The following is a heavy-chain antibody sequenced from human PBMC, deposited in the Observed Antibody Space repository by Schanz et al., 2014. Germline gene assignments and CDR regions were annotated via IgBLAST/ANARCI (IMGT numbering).Heavy chain of an antibody. CDR1: GFSFTTYA. V-gene: IGHV3-23*01. CDR2: ISSGGGST. D-gene: IGHD5-12*01. J-gene: IGHJ4*02. Sequence: EVQLLESGGGLVQPGGSLRLSCASSGFSFTTYAMSWVLQAPGKGLEWVSSISSGGGSTYYADSVKGRFTISRDNSKNTLFLQMNSLRAEDTAVYYCARKVVATIGGYYDNWGQGTLVIVSS. CDR3: ARKVVATIGGYYDN.